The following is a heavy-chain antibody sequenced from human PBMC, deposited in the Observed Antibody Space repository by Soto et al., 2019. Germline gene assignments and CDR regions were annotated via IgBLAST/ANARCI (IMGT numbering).Heavy chain of an antibody. Sequence: ASETMSLTCTVSGGYISSYYWGWVRQPPGKGLEWIGSIHNSGSTSYNPSLRSRVTISVDTPKNQFSLTLTSVTAADTAVYYCARGLSSPSATGIWGQGILVTVSS. V-gene: IGHV4-39*01. J-gene: IGHJ4*02. D-gene: IGHD6-6*01. CDR2: IHNSGST. CDR1: GGYISSYY. CDR3: ARGLSSPSATGI.